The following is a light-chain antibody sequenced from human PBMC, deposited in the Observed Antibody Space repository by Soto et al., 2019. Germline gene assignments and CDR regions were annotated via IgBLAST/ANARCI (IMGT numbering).Light chain of an antibody. CDR3: LLYYGGAQVV. J-gene: IGLJ2*01. V-gene: IGLV7-43*01. Sequence: QTVVTQEPSLTVSPGGTVTLTCASSTGAVTSGYYPNWFQQKPGQAPRALTYSTSNKHSWTPARFSGSLLGGKAALTLSGVQPEDEAEYYCLLYYGGAQVVFGGGTKVTVL. CDR2: STS. CDR1: TGAVTSGYY.